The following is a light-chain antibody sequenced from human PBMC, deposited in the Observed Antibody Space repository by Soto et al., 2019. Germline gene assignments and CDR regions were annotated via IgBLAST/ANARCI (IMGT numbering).Light chain of an antibody. Sequence: VLTQPASVFGSPGQSITNSCTGTSSDVGAYTSVSWYQQHPGKAPKLIIYEVSNRPPGVSTRFSAYKSASTASLTISGLQAEDEAHYYCATYRSDNRDYGFGTRTKLT. CDR3: ATYRSDNRDYG. CDR2: EVS. V-gene: IGLV2-14*01. J-gene: IGLJ1*01. CDR1: SSDVGAYTS.